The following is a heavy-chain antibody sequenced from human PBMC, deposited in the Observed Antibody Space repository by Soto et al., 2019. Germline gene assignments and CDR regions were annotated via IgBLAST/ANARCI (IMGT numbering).Heavy chain of an antibody. CDR1: GFTFSTYS. CDR3: ARVNSWYTRDY. Sequence: EVQLVESGGGLVQPGGSLRLSCAASGFTFSTYSMSWVRQAPGKGLEWVSYISSSSSTIYYAGSVKGRITISRDNAKNSLYVEMNSLGAEDTAVYYCARVNSWYTRDYWGQGTLVTVSS. V-gene: IGHV3-48*01. J-gene: IGHJ4*02. D-gene: IGHD2-2*02. CDR2: ISSSSSTI.